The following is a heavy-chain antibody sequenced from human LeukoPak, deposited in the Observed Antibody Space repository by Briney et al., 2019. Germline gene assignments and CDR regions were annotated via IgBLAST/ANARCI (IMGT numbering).Heavy chain of an antibody. CDR1: GITLSNYG. J-gene: IGHJ4*02. V-gene: IGHV3-23*01. CDR3: AKRGVVIRVILVGFHREAYYFDS. D-gene: IGHD3-22*01. Sequence: GRSLRLSCAVSGITLSNYGMSWVRQAPGKGMELVAGISASGGSTNYADSVKGRFTISRDNPKNTLYLQMNSLRAEDTAVYFCAKRGVVIRVILVGFHREAYYFDSWGQGALVTVSS. CDR2: ISASGGST.